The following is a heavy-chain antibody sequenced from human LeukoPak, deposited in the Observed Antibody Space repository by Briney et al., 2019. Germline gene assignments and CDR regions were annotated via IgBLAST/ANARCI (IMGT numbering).Heavy chain of an antibody. CDR1: GFTFSNYS. Sequence: GGSLRLSCAASGFTFSNYSMNWVRQAPGKGLEWVSYISSSSSYTNYADSVKGRFTISRDNAKNSLYLQMNSLRAEDTAVYYCARGDILHGMDVWGQGTTVTVSS. CDR2: ISSSSSYT. J-gene: IGHJ6*02. CDR3: ARGDILHGMDV. V-gene: IGHV3-21*05. D-gene: IGHD2-15*01.